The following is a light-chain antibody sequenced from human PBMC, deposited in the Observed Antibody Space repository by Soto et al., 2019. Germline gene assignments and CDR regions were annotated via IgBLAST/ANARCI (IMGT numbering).Light chain of an antibody. Sequence: EVVLTQSPATLSLSPGERATLSCRASQSVSSYLAWYQQKPGQAPRLLIYDAFNRTTGIPARFSGSGSGTDFTLTISSLEPEGFAAYYCQQRSNWPVTFGLGRRLEIK. V-gene: IGKV3-11*01. CDR2: DAF. J-gene: IGKJ5*01. CDR3: QQRSNWPVT. CDR1: QSVSSY.